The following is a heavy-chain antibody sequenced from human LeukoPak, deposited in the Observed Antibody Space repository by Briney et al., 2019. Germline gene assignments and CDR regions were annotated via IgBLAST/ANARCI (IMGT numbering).Heavy chain of an antibody. J-gene: IGHJ6*03. CDR1: GYTFTSYD. Sequence: ASVKVSCKASGYTFTSYDINWVRQATGQGLEWMGWMNPNSGNTGYAQKFQGRVTMTRDTSISTVYMELSGLRSEDTAVYYCARAASWSPIGDSYYYMDVWGKGTTVTVSS. V-gene: IGHV1-8*01. CDR3: ARAASWSPIGDSYYYMDV. D-gene: IGHD6-13*01. CDR2: MNPNSGNT.